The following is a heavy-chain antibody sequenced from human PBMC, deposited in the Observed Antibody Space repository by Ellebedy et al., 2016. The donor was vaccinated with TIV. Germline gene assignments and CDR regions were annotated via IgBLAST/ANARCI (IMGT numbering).Heavy chain of an antibody. J-gene: IGHJ4*02. D-gene: IGHD1-26*01. CDR2: ISRDGDIR. Sequence: GESLKISCATSGFTFTYTWMHWIRQAPGKGLEWVSRISRDGDIRGYAEFAKGRFTVSRDNPKNTLYLQMSGLRADDSAVYYCATDEGGSYDSWGQGTRVSVSS. CDR3: ATDEGGSYDS. CDR1: GFTFTYTW. V-gene: IGHV3-74*01.